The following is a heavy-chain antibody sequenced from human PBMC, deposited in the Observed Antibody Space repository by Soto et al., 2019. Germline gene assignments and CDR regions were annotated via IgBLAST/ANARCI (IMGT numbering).Heavy chain of an antibody. CDR1: GGSISGHY. J-gene: IGHJ5*02. V-gene: IGHV4-4*07. Sequence: SETLSLTCTVSGGSISGHYWSWIRQPAGKGLEWIGRIYRSGSANYNPSLNIRVTMSVDTSKNKFSLKLRSVTASDTAVYYCAREPIVEGPPGYTRFAPWGQGNLFTVSS. D-gene: IGHD3-22*01. CDR2: IYRSGSA. CDR3: AREPIVEGPPGYTRFAP.